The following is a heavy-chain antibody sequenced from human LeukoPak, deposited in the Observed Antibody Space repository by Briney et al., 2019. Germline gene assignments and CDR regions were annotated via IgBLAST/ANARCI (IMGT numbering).Heavy chain of an antibody. J-gene: IGHJ6*02. Sequence: RASVKVSCKASGYTFNGYYMHWVRQAPGQGLEWMGWINPNSGGTNYAQKFQGRVTMTRDTSISTAYMELSRLRSDDTAVYYCARATPSRNPYYYYGMDVWGQGTTVTVSS. CDR2: INPNSGGT. V-gene: IGHV1-2*02. D-gene: IGHD1-14*01. CDR3: ARATPSRNPYYYYGMDV. CDR1: GYTFNGYY.